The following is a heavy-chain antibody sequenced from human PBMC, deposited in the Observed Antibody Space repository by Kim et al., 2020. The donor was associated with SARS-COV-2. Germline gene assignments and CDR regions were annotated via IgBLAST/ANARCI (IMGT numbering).Heavy chain of an antibody. CDR1: GGSISSSSYY. J-gene: IGHJ4*02. Sequence: SETLSLTCTVSGGSISSSSYYWGWIRQPPGKGLEWIGSIYYSGSTYYNPSLKSRVTISVDTSKNQFSLKLSSVTAADTAVYYCARHARSRSSFSYWGQGT. D-gene: IGHD6-6*01. CDR2: IYYSGST. V-gene: IGHV4-39*01. CDR3: ARHARSRSSFSY.